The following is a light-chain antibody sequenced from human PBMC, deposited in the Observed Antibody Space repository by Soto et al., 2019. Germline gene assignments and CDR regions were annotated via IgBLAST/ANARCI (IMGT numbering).Light chain of an antibody. Sequence: DIQMTQSPSSLSASVGDRITITCRASQSIGTYVNWHQQKPGKAPMLLIYGAYNLQSGVPSRFSGSGSGIDFTLTISSLQPEDFATYYCQQSYSTSWTFGHGTKVEIK. CDR1: QSIGTY. CDR3: QQSYSTSWT. CDR2: GAY. V-gene: IGKV1-39*01. J-gene: IGKJ1*01.